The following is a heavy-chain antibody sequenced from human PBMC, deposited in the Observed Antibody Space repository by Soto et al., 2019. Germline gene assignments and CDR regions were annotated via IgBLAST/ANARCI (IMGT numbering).Heavy chain of an antibody. CDR2: FDPEDGET. CDR1: GYTFTSYG. V-gene: IGHV1-24*01. CDR3: ATGYLQVKSDFDY. J-gene: IGHJ4*02. Sequence: GASVKVSCKASGYTFTSYGISWVRQAPGKGLEWMGGFDPEDGETIYAQKFQGRVTMTEDTSTDTAYMELSSLRSEDTAVYYCATGYLQVKSDFDYWGQGTLVTVSS. D-gene: IGHD5-18*01.